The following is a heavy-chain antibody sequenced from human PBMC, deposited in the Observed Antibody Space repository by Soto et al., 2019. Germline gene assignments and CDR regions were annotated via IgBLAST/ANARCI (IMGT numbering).Heavy chain of an antibody. D-gene: IGHD6-13*01. V-gene: IGHV4-59*01. J-gene: IGHJ4*02. Sequence: SLTGTVSGDSIRSYYWSWIRQPPGKGLEWIGYIYYSGSTNYNPSLKSRVTMSIDTTKNQFSLKLSSVTAADTAIYYCARGVASSSRTSLIYWGQGALVTVSS. CDR2: IYYSGST. CDR3: ARGVASSSRTSLIY. CDR1: GDSIRSYY.